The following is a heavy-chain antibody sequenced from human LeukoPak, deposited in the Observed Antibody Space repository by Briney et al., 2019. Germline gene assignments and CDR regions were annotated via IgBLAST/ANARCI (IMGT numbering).Heavy chain of an antibody. Sequence: ASVKVSCKASGYTFTSYYLHWVRQAPGQGLEWMGIINPRGGSTSYAQKFQGRVTMTWDTSTSTVCMELSSLRSEDTAVYYCAKGLSSTSCYGLCYYYGMDVWGQGTTVTVSS. V-gene: IGHV1-46*01. CDR2: INPRGGST. J-gene: IGHJ6*02. CDR3: AKGLSSTSCYGLCYYYGMDV. D-gene: IGHD2-2*01. CDR1: GYTFTSYY.